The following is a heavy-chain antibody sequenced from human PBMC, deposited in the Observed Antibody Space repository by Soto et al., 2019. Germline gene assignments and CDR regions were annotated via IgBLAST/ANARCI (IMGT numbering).Heavy chain of an antibody. CDR3: ARAMVRGVIPRPSAFDY. D-gene: IGHD3-10*01. J-gene: IGHJ4*02. CDR2: INAGNGNT. CDR1: GYPFTSYA. Sequence: VSSLKVSCKASGYPFTSYAIHWVRQAPGQRLEWMGWINAGNGNTKYSQKFQGRVTITRDTSASTAYMELSSLRSEDTAVYYCARAMVRGVIPRPSAFDYWGQGTLVTVSS. V-gene: IGHV1-3*01.